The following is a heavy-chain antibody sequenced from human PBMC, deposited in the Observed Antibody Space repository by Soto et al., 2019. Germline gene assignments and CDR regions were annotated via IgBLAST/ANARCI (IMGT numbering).Heavy chain of an antibody. CDR3: ARGGVSTRTFDY. J-gene: IGHJ4*02. V-gene: IGHV5-51*01. CDR2: IYPSDSDT. D-gene: IGHD3-3*01. CDR1: VYNFAGYW. Sequence: GESLKIACKGSVYNFAGYWIAWVRQMPGKGLELMGIIYPSDSDTRYRPSFQGQVTISADKSISSAYLQWSSLRASDTAMYYCARGGVSTRTFDYWGQGTPVTVSS.